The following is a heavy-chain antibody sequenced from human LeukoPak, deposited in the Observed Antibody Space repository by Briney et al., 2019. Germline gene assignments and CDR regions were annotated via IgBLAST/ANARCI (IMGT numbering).Heavy chain of an antibody. D-gene: IGHD6-19*01. Sequence: SETLSLTCAVSGYSISSGYYWGWIRQPPGKGLEWIGSIYHSGSTYYNPSLESRVTISVDTSKNQFSLKLSSVTAADTAVYYCASVQWLVLFDYWGQGTLVTVSS. V-gene: IGHV4-38-2*01. CDR1: GYSISSGYY. CDR3: ASVQWLVLFDY. J-gene: IGHJ4*02. CDR2: IYHSGST.